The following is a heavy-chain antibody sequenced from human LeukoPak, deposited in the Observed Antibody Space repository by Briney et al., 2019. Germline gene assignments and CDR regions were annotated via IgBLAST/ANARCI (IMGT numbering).Heavy chain of an antibody. CDR2: IRYDGSNK. CDR1: GFTFSSYG. Sequence: GGSLRLSCAASGFTFSSYGMHWVRQAPGKGLEWVAFIRYDGSNKYYADSVKGRFTISRDNSKNTLYLQMNSLRAEDTAVYYCAKEDIVVVPAAHMGDAFDIWGQGTMVTVSS. J-gene: IGHJ3*02. D-gene: IGHD2-2*01. V-gene: IGHV3-30*02. CDR3: AKEDIVVVPAAHMGDAFDI.